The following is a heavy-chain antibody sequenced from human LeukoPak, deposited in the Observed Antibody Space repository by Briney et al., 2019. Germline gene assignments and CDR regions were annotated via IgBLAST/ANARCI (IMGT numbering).Heavy chain of an antibody. CDR3: ATDGSGSYFGY. D-gene: IGHD3-10*01. CDR1: GFTFSSYA. J-gene: IGHJ4*02. Sequence: GGSLRLSCAASGFTFSSYAMSWVRQAPGKGQEWVSAISGSGGSTYYADSVKGRFTISRDNSKNTLYLQMNSLRAEDTAVYYCATDGSGSYFGYCGQGTLVTVSS. V-gene: IGHV3-23*01. CDR2: ISGSGGST.